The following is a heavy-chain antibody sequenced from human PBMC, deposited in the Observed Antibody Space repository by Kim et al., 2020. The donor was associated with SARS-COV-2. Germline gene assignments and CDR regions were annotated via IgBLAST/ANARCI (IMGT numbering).Heavy chain of an antibody. D-gene: IGHD3-10*01. Sequence: GGSLRLSCAASGFTFSSYWMHWVRQAPGKGLVWVSRVNRDGSTTNYADSVKGRFTISRDNAKNTLYLQMNSLRAEDTAVYYCAREIPVRGEYYFDDWGQGTLVTVSS. CDR2: VNRDGSTT. CDR1: GFTFSSYW. J-gene: IGHJ4*02. V-gene: IGHV3-74*01. CDR3: AREIPVRGEYYFDD.